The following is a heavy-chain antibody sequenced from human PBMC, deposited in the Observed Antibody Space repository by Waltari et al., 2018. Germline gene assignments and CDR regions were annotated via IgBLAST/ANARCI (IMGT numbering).Heavy chain of an antibody. J-gene: IGHJ6*02. V-gene: IGHV3-7*03. Sequence: EVQLVDSGGGLVQPGGSLRLSGAASGFNSSTYWMSWVRQAPGKGLEWVANMLQHETDTYYVGSVKGRLTISRDNAKNSLYLQMNTLRAEDTAVYFCARDSIGMDVWGQGTTVTVSS. CDR3: ARDSIGMDV. CDR1: GFNSSTYW. CDR2: MLQHETDT.